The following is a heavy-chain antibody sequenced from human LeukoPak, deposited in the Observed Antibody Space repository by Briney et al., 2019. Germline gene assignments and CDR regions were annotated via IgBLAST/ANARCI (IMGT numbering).Heavy chain of an antibody. J-gene: IGHJ3*02. D-gene: IGHD3-10*01. CDR3: ARESLRITDAFDI. V-gene: IGHV6-1*01. CDR1: GDSVPSNSAA. Sequence: SQTLSLTCAISGDSVPSNSAAWTSIRQSPSRGLDWLGRTYYRSKLHKDYAVSVQHRKTNNPEHFKNQFSLQLNSVTPEDTAVYYCARESLRITDAFDIWGQGTMVTVSS. CDR2: TYYRSKLHK.